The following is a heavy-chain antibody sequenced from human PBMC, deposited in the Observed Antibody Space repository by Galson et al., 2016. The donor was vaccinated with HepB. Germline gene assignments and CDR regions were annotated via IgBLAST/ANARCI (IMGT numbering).Heavy chain of an antibody. CDR2: TWSDGSNK. CDR1: GFTFRSHD. Sequence: SLRLSCAASGFTFRSHDMHWVRQAPGKGLEWVSVTWSDGSNKYYADSVKGRFTISRDNSRNTLFLQMNGLRSDETAVYYCARDVAGAIVVTVGAWDIWGQGTTVTVSS. J-gene: IGHJ6*02. V-gene: IGHV3-33*01. CDR3: ARDVAGAIVVTVGAWDI. D-gene: IGHD1-26*01.